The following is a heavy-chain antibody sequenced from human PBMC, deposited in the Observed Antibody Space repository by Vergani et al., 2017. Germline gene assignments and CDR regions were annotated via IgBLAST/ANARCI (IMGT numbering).Heavy chain of an antibody. CDR2: ISYDGSNK. J-gene: IGHJ5*02. CDR3: ARNHEVLLWFGDQGLSWFDP. CDR1: GFTFSSYG. D-gene: IGHD3-10*01. V-gene: IGHV3-30*03. Sequence: QVQLVESGGGVVQPGRSLRLSCAASGFTFSSYGMHWVRQAPGKGLEWVAVISYDGSNKYYADSVKGRFTISRDNSKNTLYLQMNSLRAEDTAVYYCARNHEVLLWFGDQGLSWFDPWGQGTLVTVSS.